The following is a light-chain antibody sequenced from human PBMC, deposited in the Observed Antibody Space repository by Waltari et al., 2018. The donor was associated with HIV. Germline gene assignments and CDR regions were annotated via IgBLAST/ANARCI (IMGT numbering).Light chain of an antibody. CDR2: WAS. CDR3: QQYYLVPYT. CDR1: QRLLYGSNNKNY. Sequence: DVVMTQSPDSLTVSVGERATLNCKSSQRLLYGSNNKNYLAWYQQRPGHRPKLLIYWASTRQSGVPDRFSGSGSGTDFSLTISSLQAEDVAVYYCQQYYLVPYTFGQGTKLEIK. V-gene: IGKV4-1*01. J-gene: IGKJ2*01.